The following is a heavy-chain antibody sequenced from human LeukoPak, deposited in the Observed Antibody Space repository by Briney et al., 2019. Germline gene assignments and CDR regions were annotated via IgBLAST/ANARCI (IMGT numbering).Heavy chain of an antibody. CDR3: ARDPNGDHFGAFDF. D-gene: IGHD4-17*01. CDR1: GFTLGSYA. J-gene: IGHJ3*01. V-gene: IGHV3-23*01. CDR2: ISAGGAGT. Sequence: GGSLRLSCVASGFTLGSYAMTWVRQAPGKGLEWVSSISAGGAGTNYADSVRGRFTISRDNSKNTLYLQMKSLRVEDTGLYYCARDPNGDHFGAFDFRGQGTLVSVSS.